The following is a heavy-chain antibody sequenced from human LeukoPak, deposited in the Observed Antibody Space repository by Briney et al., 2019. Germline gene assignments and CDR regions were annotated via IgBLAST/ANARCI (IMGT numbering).Heavy chain of an antibody. J-gene: IGHJ4*02. Sequence: SGRSLRLSCAASGFTFSSYGTHWVRQAPGKGLEWVAVISYDGSNKYYADSVKGRFTISRDNSKNTLYLQMNSLRAEDTAVYYCAKSITTYRYYFDYWGQGTLVTVSS. D-gene: IGHD1-20*01. CDR3: AKSITTYRYYFDY. CDR2: ISYDGSNK. V-gene: IGHV3-30*18. CDR1: GFTFSSYG.